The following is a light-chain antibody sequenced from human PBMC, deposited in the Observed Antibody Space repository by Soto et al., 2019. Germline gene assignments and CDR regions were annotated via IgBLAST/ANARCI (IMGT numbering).Light chain of an antibody. CDR2: EVS. CDR3: LSYAGSTNYV. V-gene: IGLV2-8*01. Sequence: QSVLTQPPSASGSPGQSVSISCTGTSRDVGGNNYVSWYQQHPGKAPKLMIYEVSKRLSGVPDRFSGSKSGNTASLTVSGLQAEDEADYFCLSYAGSTNYVFGTGTKVTVL. CDR1: SRDVGGNNY. J-gene: IGLJ1*01.